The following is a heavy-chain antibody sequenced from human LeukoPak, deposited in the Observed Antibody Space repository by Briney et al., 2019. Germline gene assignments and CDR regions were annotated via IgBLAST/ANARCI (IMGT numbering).Heavy chain of an antibody. Sequence: GGSLQLSCVASGFTFSGSTIHWVRQAPGKGLEWVGCISSKTNNYVTAFAASVKGRFTISRDDSKNTAYLQMNSLKTEDTAVYYCTRLGEYSSPSGDYWGQGTLVTVSS. CDR3: TRLGEYSSPSGDY. V-gene: IGHV3-73*01. D-gene: IGHD6-6*01. CDR2: ISSKTNNYVT. J-gene: IGHJ4*02. CDR1: GFTFSGST.